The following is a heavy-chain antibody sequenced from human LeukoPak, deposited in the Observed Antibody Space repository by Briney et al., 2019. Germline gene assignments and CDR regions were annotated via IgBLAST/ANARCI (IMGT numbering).Heavy chain of an antibody. V-gene: IGHV4-59*01. CDR2: IYYSGST. CDR3: ARVSSGTLLDY. CDR1: GGSISGYY. Sequence: PSETLSLTCTVSGGSISGYYWTWIRQPPGKGQEWIGYIYYSGSTNYNPSLKSRVTISVDTSKNQFSLKLTSVTAADTAVYYCARVSSGTLLDYWGQGTLVTVSS. J-gene: IGHJ4*02.